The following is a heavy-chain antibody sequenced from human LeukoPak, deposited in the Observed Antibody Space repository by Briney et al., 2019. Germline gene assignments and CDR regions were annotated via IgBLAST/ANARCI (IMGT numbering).Heavy chain of an antibody. J-gene: IGHJ4*02. CDR1: VYSISSGYY. D-gene: IGHD2-2*01. CDR3: ARAVPAARTFYY. Sequence: PSETLSLTCAVSVYSISSGYYWGWIRQPPGKGLEWIGSIYHSGSTYYNPSLKSRVTISVDTSKNQFSLKLSSVTAADTAVYYCARAVPAARTFYYWVQGTLVTVSS. CDR2: IYHSGST. V-gene: IGHV4-38-2*01.